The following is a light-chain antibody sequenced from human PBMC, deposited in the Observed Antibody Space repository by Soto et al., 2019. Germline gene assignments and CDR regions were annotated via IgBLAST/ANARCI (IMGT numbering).Light chain of an antibody. Sequence: DIVMTQSPDSLAVSLVERATINFNSSQSVLCISNNKNYLAWYQQKPGQPPKLLIYWASTRESGVPDRFSGSGSGTDFTLTISSLQPEDFGTYYCQHIYSIPITFGQGTRLEIK. J-gene: IGKJ5*01. CDR2: WAS. CDR3: QHIYSIPIT. V-gene: IGKV4-1*01. CDR1: QSVLCISNNKNY.